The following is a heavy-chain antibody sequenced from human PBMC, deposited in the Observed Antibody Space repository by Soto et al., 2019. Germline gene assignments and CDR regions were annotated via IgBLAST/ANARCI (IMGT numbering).Heavy chain of an antibody. CDR3: ARARLCDFCPEDSGMDV. V-gene: IGHV1-69*08. J-gene: IGHJ6*02. CDR2: ISPNNGNA. CDR1: GGTFSSYT. Sequence: SVKVSCKASGGTFSSYTISWARQAPGQGLEWMGRISPNNGNANYAQKLQGRVTITTDTSTSTAYMELSSLRSDDTAVYYCARARLCDFCPEDSGMDVWGQGTTVTVSS. D-gene: IGHD3-3*01.